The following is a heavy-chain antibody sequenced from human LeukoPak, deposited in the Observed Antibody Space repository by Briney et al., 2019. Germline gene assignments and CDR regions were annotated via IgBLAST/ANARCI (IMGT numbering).Heavy chain of an antibody. CDR3: ARGSSTSCFDY. CDR1: GFTFSSYW. CDR2: IRQDGSEK. Sequence: GGSLRLSCAASGFTFSSYWMSWVRQAPGKGLEWVANIRQDGSEKYYVDSVKGRFTISRDNAKNSLYLQMNSLRAEDTAVYYCARGSSTSCFDYWGQGTLVTVSS. V-gene: IGHV3-7*01. J-gene: IGHJ4*02. D-gene: IGHD2-2*01.